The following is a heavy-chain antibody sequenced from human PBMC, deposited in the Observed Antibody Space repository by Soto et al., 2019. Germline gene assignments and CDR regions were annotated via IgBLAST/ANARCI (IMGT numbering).Heavy chain of an antibody. V-gene: IGHV3-21*01. CDR2: INGRSNYV. D-gene: IGHD4-17*01. Sequence: RVSRVFSWVTCIAFTRNWIRQTPGKGLEWVSCINGRSNYVYYADSVKGRFTISRDNAKNSLYLQMNRLRAEDTAIYYCARKDGDVGSSSAFDLWGLGTLVTVSS. J-gene: IGHJ4*02. CDR1: WVTCIAFT. CDR3: ARKDGDVGSSSAFDL.